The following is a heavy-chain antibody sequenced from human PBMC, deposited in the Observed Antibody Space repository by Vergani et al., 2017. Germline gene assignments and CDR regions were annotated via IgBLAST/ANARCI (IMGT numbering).Heavy chain of an antibody. CDR1: GGSISSGSYY. V-gene: IGHV4-61*02. J-gene: IGHJ6*03. Sequence: QVQLQESGPGLVKPSQTLSLTCTVSGGSISSGSYYWSWIRQPAGKGLEWIGRIYTSGSTNYNPSLKSRVTISVDTSKNQFSLKLSSVTAADTAVYYCAREGHCRNDFWSGYYIPYYYYYYMDVWGKGTTVTVSS. CDR2: IYTSGST. D-gene: IGHD3-3*01. CDR3: AREGHCRNDFWSGYYIPYYYYYYMDV.